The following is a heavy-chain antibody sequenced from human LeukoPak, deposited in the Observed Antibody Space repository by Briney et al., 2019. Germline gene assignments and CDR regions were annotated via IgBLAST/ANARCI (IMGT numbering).Heavy chain of an antibody. CDR1: GGSISSSSYY. D-gene: IGHD5-12*01. J-gene: IGHJ4*02. CDR2: IYYSGST. CDR3: ARADSGTHYFDY. Sequence: SETLSLTCTVSGGSISSSSYYWGWIRQPPGKGLEWIGSIYYSGSTYYNPSLKSRLTISVDTSKNQFSLKLSSVTAADTAVYYCARADSGTHYFDYWGQGTLVTVSS. V-gene: IGHV4-39*07.